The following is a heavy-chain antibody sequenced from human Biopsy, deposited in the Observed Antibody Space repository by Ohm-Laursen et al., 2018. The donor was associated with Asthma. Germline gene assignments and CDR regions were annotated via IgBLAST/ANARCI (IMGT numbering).Heavy chain of an antibody. CDR3: ARQSGQEYGDGIPFDT. V-gene: IGHV3-30*03. CDR1: GFVFSQCG. CDR2: VSSDGHNK. J-gene: IGHJ3*02. Sequence: SLRLSCAASGFVFSQCGMHWVRQGPGKGLEWVALVSSDGHNKYYEDSVKGRFTISRDNSRNRLYLQINSLTVEDSAVYFCARQSGQEYGDGIPFDTWGQGTKVAVSS. D-gene: IGHD4-17*01.